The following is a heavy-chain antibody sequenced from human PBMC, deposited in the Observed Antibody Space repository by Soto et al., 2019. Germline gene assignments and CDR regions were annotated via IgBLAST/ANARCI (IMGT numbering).Heavy chain of an antibody. D-gene: IGHD5-18*01. CDR2: ITAGNDNT. V-gene: IGHV1-3*01. CDR3: ARGRGYSVGSNGVDV. J-gene: IGHJ6*02. CDR1: GYTFISFS. Sequence: QVQLVQSGAQVKTPGASVKVSCKASGYTFISFSIHWLRQAPGQRPEWMGWITAGNDNTYFSQKFQGRVTITRDTSANTVYMEVSSLRSEDTAVYSCARGRGYSVGSNGVDVWGQGTTVIVSS.